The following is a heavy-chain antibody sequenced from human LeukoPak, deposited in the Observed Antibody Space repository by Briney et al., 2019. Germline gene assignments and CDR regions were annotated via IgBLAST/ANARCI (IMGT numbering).Heavy chain of an antibody. CDR2: VHYTGNT. J-gene: IGHJ4*02. Sequence: SETLSLTCTVSGGSITSSSHYWGWIRQPPGMGLEWVGSVHYTGNTYYNSSLSSRITISVDTSSNQFSLRLNSVTAADTALYYCARHGPFQYWGQGALVTVSS. CDR1: GGSITSSSHY. V-gene: IGHV4-39*01. CDR3: ARHGPFQY.